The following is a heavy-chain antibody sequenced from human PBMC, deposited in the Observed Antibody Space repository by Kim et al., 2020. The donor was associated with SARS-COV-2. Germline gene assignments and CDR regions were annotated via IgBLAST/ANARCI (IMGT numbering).Heavy chain of an antibody. CDR3: ARKHILVSDAFDI. D-gene: IGHD6-13*01. CDR1: GFTVSSNY. CDR2: IYRGGST. Sequence: GGSLRLSCAASGFTVSSNYMSWFRQAPGKGLEWVSVIYRGGSTYYADSVKGRFTISRDNSKNTLYLQMNSLRAEDTAVYYCARKHILVSDAFDIWGQGTMVTVSS. V-gene: IGHV3-53*01. J-gene: IGHJ3*02.